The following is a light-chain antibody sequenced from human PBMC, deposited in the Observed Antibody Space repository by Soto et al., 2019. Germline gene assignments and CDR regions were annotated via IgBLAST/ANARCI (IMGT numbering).Light chain of an antibody. CDR3: GAWDSSLSVVL. J-gene: IGLJ2*01. V-gene: IGLV1-51*01. Sequence: QSVLTQPPSVSAAPGEKVTISCSGSSSNIGSNYVSLYQQFPRTAPKLLIYDDNKRPSGIPDRFSGSKSGTSATLGITGLQTGDEADYYCGAWDSSLSVVLFGGGTKVTVL. CDR2: DDN. CDR1: SSNIGSNY.